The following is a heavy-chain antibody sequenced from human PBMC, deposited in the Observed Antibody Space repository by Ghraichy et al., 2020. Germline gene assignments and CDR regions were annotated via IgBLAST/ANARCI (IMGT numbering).Heavy chain of an antibody. Sequence: GESLNISCTASGFIVNTVYMNWVRQAPGKGLEWVSVIYSGGSTNYADSVKGRCTISRDSSTNVVYLQMNSLRAEDTAVYYCARDAYYYDSSGAPELGMDVWGQGATVTVSS. D-gene: IGHD3-22*01. CDR1: GFIVNTVY. J-gene: IGHJ6*02. CDR2: IYSGGST. V-gene: IGHV3-66*01. CDR3: ARDAYYYDSSGAPELGMDV.